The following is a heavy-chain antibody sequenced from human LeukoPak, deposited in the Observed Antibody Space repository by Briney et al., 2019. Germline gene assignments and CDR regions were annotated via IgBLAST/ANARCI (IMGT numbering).Heavy chain of an antibody. CDR3: AKDRMGAYFTIPDY. V-gene: IGHV3-9*01. CDR2: ISWNGDIK. D-gene: IGHD2/OR15-2a*01. CDR1: GFTFDDYA. J-gene: IGHJ4*02. Sequence: GGSLRLSCAASGFTFDDYAMHWVRQAPGKGLEWVSGISWNGDIKGYADSVKVRFTISRDNAQDSLYLQINSLRPEDTAFYSCAKDRMGAYFTIPDYWGQGTLVTVSS.